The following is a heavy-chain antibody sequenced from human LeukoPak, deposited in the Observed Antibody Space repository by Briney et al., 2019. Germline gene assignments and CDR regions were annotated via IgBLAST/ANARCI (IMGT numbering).Heavy chain of an antibody. J-gene: IGHJ4*02. D-gene: IGHD3-10*01. CDR3: ARHVWFGEPNFDY. CDR1: GHSFTSAW. V-gene: IGHV5-10-1*01. Sequence: SQVQGHSFTSAWTGCSRTATVKGLGWMGRLVPSETDTNYSPCFQGHVTISADKSISTAYLQWSSLKASDTAMYYCARHVWFGEPNFDYWGQGTLVTVSS. CDR2: LVPSETDT.